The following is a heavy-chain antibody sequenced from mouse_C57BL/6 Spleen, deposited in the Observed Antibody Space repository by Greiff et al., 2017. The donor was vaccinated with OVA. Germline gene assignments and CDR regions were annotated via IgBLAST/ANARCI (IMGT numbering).Heavy chain of an antibody. CDR2: INPSNGGT. Sequence: QVQLQQPGTELVKPGASVKLSCKASGYTFTSYWMHWVKQRPGQGLEWIGNINPSNGGTNYNEKFKSKATLTVDKSSSTAYMQLSSLTSEDSAVDCGGRERYRDDYDGGDWGKGTTLTVSS. D-gene: IGHD2-4*01. CDR3: GRERYRDDYDGGD. V-gene: IGHV1-53*01. J-gene: IGHJ2*01. CDR1: GYTFTSYW.